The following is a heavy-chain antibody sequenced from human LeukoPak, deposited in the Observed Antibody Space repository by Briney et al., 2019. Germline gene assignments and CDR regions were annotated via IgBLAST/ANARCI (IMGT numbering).Heavy chain of an antibody. V-gene: IGHV3-53*01. CDR1: GFTVSSNY. Sequence: GGSLRLSCAASGFTVSSNYMSWDRQAPGKGLEWVSVIYSGGSTYYADSVKGRFTISRDNSKNTLYLQMNSLRAEDTAVYYCAREVLGTASAFDYWGQGTLVTVSS. D-gene: IGHD1-1*01. CDR3: AREVLGTASAFDY. J-gene: IGHJ4*02. CDR2: IYSGGST.